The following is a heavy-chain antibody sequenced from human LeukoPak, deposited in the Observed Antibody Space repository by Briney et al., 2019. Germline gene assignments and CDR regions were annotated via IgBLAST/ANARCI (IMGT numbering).Heavy chain of an antibody. Sequence: SETLSLTCTVSGGSISSYYWSWIRQPAGKGLEWIGRIYTSGSTNYNPSLKSRVTMSVDTSKNQFSLKLSSVTAADTAVYYCARRTSIAARPDSLDYWGQGTLVTVSS. D-gene: IGHD6-6*01. J-gene: IGHJ4*02. CDR2: IYTSGST. CDR1: GGSISSYY. CDR3: ARRTSIAARPDSLDY. V-gene: IGHV4-4*07.